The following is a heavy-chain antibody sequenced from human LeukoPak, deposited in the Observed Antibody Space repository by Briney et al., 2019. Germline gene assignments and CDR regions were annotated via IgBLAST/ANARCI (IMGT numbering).Heavy chain of an antibody. Sequence: ASVKVSCKASGYTFTGYYMHWVRQAPGQGLEWMGWINPNSGGTNYAQKFQGRVTMTRDMSISTAYMELSRLRSDDTAVYYCARVMVRGVMLYYMDVWGKGTTVTVSS. D-gene: IGHD3-10*01. CDR3: ARVMVRGVMLYYMDV. CDR1: GYTFTGYY. J-gene: IGHJ6*03. V-gene: IGHV1-2*02. CDR2: INPNSGGT.